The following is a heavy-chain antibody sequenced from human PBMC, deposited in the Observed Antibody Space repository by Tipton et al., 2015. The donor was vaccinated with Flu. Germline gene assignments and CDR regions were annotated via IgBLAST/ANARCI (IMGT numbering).Heavy chain of an antibody. CDR3: AEDNSGRLEYFHH. Sequence: TLSLTCTVSGVSITTTYYYWGWIRQPPGKGLEWIGNIYSSGTTYYNPSLKSRVTISVDTSKNQFTRRLSSVTAADTSVYYCAEDNSGRLEYFHHWGQGTLVSVSS. CDR2: IYSSGTT. CDR1: GVSITTTYYY. V-gene: IGHV4-39*01. J-gene: IGHJ1*01. D-gene: IGHD6-19*01.